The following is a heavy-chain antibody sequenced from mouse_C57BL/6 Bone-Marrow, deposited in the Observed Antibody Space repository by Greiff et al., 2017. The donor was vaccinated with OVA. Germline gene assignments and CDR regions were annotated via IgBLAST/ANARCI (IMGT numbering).Heavy chain of an antibody. CDR2: ISSGSSTI. CDR3: ARDLMITTYFDY. CDR1: GFTFSDYG. Sequence: DVKLVESGGGLVKPGGSLKLSCAASGFTFSDYGMHWVRQAPEKGLEWVAYISSGSSTIYYADTVKGRFTISRDNAKNTLFLQMTSLRSEDTAMYYCARDLMITTYFDYWGQGTTLTVSS. V-gene: IGHV5-17*01. D-gene: IGHD2-4*01. J-gene: IGHJ2*01.